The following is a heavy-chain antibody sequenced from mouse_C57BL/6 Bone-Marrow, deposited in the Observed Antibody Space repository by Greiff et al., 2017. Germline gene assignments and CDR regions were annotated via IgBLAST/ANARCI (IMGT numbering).Heavy chain of an antibody. CDR3: ARYSAYNVYAMDY. Sequence: EVHLVESGGGLVQPGGSLSLSCAASGFTFTDYYMSWVRQPPGKALEWLGFIRNKANGYTTEYSASVKGRFTISRDNSQSIPYLQMNALRSEDRATYDCARYSAYNVYAMDYWGQGTSVTVSS. V-gene: IGHV7-3*01. CDR2: IRNKANGYTT. D-gene: IGHD6-1*01. J-gene: IGHJ4*01. CDR1: GFTFTDYY.